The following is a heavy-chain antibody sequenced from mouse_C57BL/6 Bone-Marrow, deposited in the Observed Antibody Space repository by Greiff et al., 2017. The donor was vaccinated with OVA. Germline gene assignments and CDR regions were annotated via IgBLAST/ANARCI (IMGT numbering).Heavy chain of an antibody. CDR1: GFSLTSYG. CDR3: AKTGMITGLWDFDV. J-gene: IGHJ1*03. CDR2: IWGDGST. D-gene: IGHD2-4*01. V-gene: IGHV2-3*01. Sequence: VQRVESGPGLVAPSQSLSITCTVSGFSLTSYGVSWVRQPPGQGLEWLGVIWGDGSTNYHSALISRLSISKDNSKSQVFLKLNSLQTDDTATYYCAKTGMITGLWDFDVWGTGTTVTVSS.